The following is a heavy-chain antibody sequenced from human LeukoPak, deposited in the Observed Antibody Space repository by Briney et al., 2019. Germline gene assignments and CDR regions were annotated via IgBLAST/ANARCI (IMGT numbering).Heavy chain of an antibody. Sequence: PGRSLRLSCAASGFTFSPYAMHWVRQAPGKGLEWVAVISYDGSDNYYADPVKGRFTVSRDISEDTLYLQMNDLRAEDTAVYYCAKAEGYSTGWFSYWGQGTLVTVSS. J-gene: IGHJ4*02. CDR2: ISYDGSDN. D-gene: IGHD6-19*01. CDR3: AKAEGYSTGWFSY. V-gene: IGHV3-30-3*01. CDR1: GFTFSPYA.